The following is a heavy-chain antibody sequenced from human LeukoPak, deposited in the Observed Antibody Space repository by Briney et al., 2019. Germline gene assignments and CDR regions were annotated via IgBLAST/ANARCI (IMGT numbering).Heavy chain of an antibody. CDR2: IYSGGST. CDR1: GVTVSSNY. CDR3: ARVMVRGLIVLYFDL. D-gene: IGHD3-10*01. V-gene: IGHV3-66*01. J-gene: IGHJ2*01. Sequence: PGGSLRLSCAASGVTVSSNYMSWVRQAPGKGLEWVSCIYSGGSTYYADSVKGRFSISRDSSKNTLDLQMNNLRAEDTAVYYCARVMVRGLIVLYFDLWGRGTLVTVSS.